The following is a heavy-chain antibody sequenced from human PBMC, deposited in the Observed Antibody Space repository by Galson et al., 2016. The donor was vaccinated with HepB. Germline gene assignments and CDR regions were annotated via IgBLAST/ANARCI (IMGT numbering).Heavy chain of an antibody. V-gene: IGHV3-30*18. J-gene: IGHJ4*02. CDR1: GFTFSHYG. CDR2: ISYDGSKK. D-gene: IGHD1-7*01. CDR3: AKAPNPGTTLYPLDY. Sequence: SLRLSCAASGFTFSHYGMHWVRQAPGKGLEWVAVISYDGSKKYSTESVKGRFTISRDNSKNTLFLQMNSLRVEDTAVYYCAKAPNPGTTLYPLDYWGQGSLVTVSS.